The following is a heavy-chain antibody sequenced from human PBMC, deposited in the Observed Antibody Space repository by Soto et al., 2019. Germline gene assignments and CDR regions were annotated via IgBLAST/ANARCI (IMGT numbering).Heavy chain of an antibody. CDR3: ARVVVVVAATPIYYYYYMYV. V-gene: IGHV4-59*08. J-gene: IGHJ6*03. D-gene: IGHD2-15*01. Sequence: PSETLSLTCTVSGGSISSYYWSWIRQPPGKGLEWIGYIYYSGSTNYNPSLKSRVTISVDTSKNQFSLKLSSVTAADTAVYYCARVVVVVAATPIYYYYYMYVWGQRTTVTVSS. CDR2: IYYSGST. CDR1: GGSISSYY.